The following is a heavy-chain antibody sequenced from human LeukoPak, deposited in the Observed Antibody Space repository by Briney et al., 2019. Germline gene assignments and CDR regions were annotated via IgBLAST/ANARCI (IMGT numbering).Heavy chain of an antibody. V-gene: IGHV3-30*02. CDR2: IRYDASNK. CDR3: AKWGYCSSTSCLGAFEY. J-gene: IGHJ4*02. Sequence: PGGSLRLSCAASGFTFSNYWMSWVRQAPGKGLEWVAFIRYDASNKYYADSVKGRFTISRDNSKNTLYLQMNSLRAEDTAVYYCAKWGYCSSTSCLGAFEYWGQGTLVTVSS. CDR1: GFTFSNYW. D-gene: IGHD2-2*01.